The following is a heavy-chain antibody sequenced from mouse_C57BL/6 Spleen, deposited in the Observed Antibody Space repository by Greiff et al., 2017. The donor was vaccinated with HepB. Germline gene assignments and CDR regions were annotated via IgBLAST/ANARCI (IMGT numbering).Heavy chain of an antibody. CDR3: TTKGNYVPCDY. D-gene: IGHD2-1*01. CDR1: GFNIKDDY. J-gene: IGHJ2*01. V-gene: IGHV14-4*01. Sequence: VQLKQSGAELVRPGASVKLSCTASGFNIKDDYMHWVKQRPEQGLEWIGWIDPENGDTEYASKFQGKATITADTSSNTAYLQLSSLKYEDTAVYYCTTKGNYVPCDYWGQGTTLTVSS. CDR2: IDPENGDT.